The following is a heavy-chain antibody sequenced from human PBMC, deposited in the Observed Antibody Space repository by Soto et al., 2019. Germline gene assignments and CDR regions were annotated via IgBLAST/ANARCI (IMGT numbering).Heavy chain of an antibody. D-gene: IGHD2-2*01. CDR2: IIPIFGTT. Sequence: SVKVSCKASGGTFSSYAINWVRQAPGQGLEWMGGIIPIFGTTNYAQKFQGRVTITADESTSTAYMELNSLRAEDTAVYYCAKDGVVVPAYAFDYWGQGTLVTVSS. J-gene: IGHJ4*02. CDR3: AKDGVVVPAYAFDY. V-gene: IGHV1-69*13. CDR1: GGTFSSYA.